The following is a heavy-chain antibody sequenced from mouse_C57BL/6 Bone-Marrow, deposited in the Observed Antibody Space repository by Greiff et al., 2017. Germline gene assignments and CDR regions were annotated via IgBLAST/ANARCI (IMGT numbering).Heavy chain of an antibody. V-gene: IGHV7-3*01. CDR2: IRNKANGYTT. J-gene: IGHJ1*03. D-gene: IGHD1-1*01. CDR3: ARSLLLRLDV. Sequence: VESGGGLVQPGGSLSLSCAASGFTFTDYYMSWVRHPPGKALEWLGFIRNKANGYTTEYSASVKGRFTISRDNSQSILYLQMNALRAEDSATYYCARSLLLRLDVWGTGTTVTVSS. CDR1: GFTFTDYY.